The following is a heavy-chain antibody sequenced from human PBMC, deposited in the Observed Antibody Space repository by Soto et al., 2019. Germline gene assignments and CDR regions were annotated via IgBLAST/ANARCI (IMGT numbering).Heavy chain of an antibody. D-gene: IGHD2-2*01. V-gene: IGHV3-64*01. CDR1: GFTFSSYA. J-gene: IGHJ4*02. CDR2: ISSNGGST. Sequence: PGGSLRLSCAASGFTFSSYAMHWVRQAPGKGLEYVSAISSNGGSTYYANSVKGRFTISRDNSKNTLYLQMGSLRAEDMAVYYCARSPAAIWGVFDYWGQGTLVTVSS. CDR3: ARSPAAIWGVFDY.